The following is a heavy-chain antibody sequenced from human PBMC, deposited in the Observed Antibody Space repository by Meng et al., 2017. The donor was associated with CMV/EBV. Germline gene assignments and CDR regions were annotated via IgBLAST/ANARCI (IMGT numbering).Heavy chain of an antibody. D-gene: IGHD3-3*01. CDR2: MNPNSGNT. V-gene: IGHV1-8*03. CDR1: GYTFTSYD. CDR3: ARAATSIYYDFWSGYYISPILSHYYYYGMDV. J-gene: IGHJ6*02. Sequence: ASVKVSCKASGYTFTSYDINWVRQATGQGLEWMGWMNPNSGNTGYAQKFQGRVTITRNTSISTAYMELSSLRSEDTAVYYCARAATSIYYDFWSGYYISPILSHYYYYGMDVWGQGTTVTVSS.